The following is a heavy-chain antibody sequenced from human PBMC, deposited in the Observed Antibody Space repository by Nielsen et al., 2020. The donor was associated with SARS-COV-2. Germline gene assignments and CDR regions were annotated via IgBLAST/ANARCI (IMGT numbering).Heavy chain of an antibody. V-gene: IGHV3-21*01. CDR2: ISSSSSYI. J-gene: IGHJ4*02. D-gene: IGHD3-22*01. CDR3: ARGFGDSSGYVRHDDTIDY. Sequence: WIRQPPGKGLEWVSSISSSSSYIYYADSVKGRFTISRDNAKNSLYLQINSLRAEDTAVYYCARGFGDSSGYVRHDDTIDYWGQGTLVTVSS.